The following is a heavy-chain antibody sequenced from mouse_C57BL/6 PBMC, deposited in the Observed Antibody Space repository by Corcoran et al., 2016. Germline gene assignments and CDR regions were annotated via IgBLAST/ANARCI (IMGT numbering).Heavy chain of an antibody. CDR3: SRSDDYNAMDD. Sequence: EVQLQQSGPELVKPGASVKISCKASGYTFTDYYMNWVKQSHGKGLEWIGDINPNNGGTSYNQKFKGKATLTVDKSSSTAYMELRSLTSEDSAVDYCSRSDDYNAMDDVGKGTSVTVSS. CDR2: INPNNGGT. V-gene: IGHV1-26*01. J-gene: IGHJ4*01. CDR1: GYTFTDYY.